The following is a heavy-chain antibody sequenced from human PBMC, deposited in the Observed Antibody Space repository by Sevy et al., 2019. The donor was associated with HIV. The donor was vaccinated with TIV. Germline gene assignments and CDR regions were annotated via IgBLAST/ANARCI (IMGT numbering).Heavy chain of an antibody. CDR3: GYSEYGYYYDY. CDR2: IKSKADGGTP. V-gene: IGHV3-15*01. CDR1: GFIFSNAW. D-gene: IGHD1-26*01. J-gene: IGHJ4*02. Sequence: GGSLRLSCGASGFIFSNAWMSWVRQAPGKGLEWVGRIKSKADGGTPDYAAPVKGTFTISRDGSINTLYLQMNSLRTDDTAVYYCGYSEYGYYYDYWGQGTLVTVSS.